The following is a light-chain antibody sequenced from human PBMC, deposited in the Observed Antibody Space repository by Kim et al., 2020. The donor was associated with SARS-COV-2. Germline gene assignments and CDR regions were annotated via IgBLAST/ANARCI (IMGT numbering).Light chain of an antibody. CDR3: QQTYISPFT. CDR1: QNINSH. Sequence: DIQMTQSPSSLSASVGDRVTITCRTSQNINSHLNWYHQKPGRAPKLLIYAASTLQGGVPSRFSVSGSETDFTLTISSLQPEDFATYFCQQTYISPFTFGPGTKVDIK. V-gene: IGKV1-39*01. CDR2: AAS. J-gene: IGKJ3*01.